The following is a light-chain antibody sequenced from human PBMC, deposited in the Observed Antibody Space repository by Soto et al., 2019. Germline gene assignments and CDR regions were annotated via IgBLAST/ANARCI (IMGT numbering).Light chain of an antibody. Sequence: EIVLTQSPATLSLSPGDRATLSCRASQSVSSYLAWYQQKPGQAPRLLIYDASNRATGVPARFSGSGSGTDFTLTISSLEPEDFAVYYCQQHSNWPRTFGQGTKVEIK. CDR1: QSVSSY. CDR2: DAS. CDR3: QQHSNWPRT. V-gene: IGKV3-11*01. J-gene: IGKJ1*01.